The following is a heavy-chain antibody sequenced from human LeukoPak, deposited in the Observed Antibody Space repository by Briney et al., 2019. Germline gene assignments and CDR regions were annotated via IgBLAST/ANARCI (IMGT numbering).Heavy chain of an antibody. D-gene: IGHD3-3*01. J-gene: IGHJ4*02. CDR1: GFTFSSYA. V-gene: IGHV3-30-3*01. Sequence: GRSLRLSCAASGFTFSSYAMHWVRQAPGKGLEWVAVISYDGSNKYYADSVKGRFTISRDNSKNTLYLQMNSLRAEDTAVYYCARAPREWLLGYHFEYWGQGTLVTVSS. CDR2: ISYDGSNK. CDR3: ARAPREWLLGYHFEY.